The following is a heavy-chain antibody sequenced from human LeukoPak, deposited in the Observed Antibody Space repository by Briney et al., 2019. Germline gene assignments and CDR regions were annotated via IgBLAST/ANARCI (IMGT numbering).Heavy chain of an antibody. CDR2: ISNGGDRT. D-gene: IGHD6-19*01. J-gene: IGHJ4*02. Sequence: GGSLRLSCASSGFSFSSFDMTWVRQAPGKGLEWVSGISNGGDRTYYADSVKGRFTISRDNSKNTLYLQMNSLRAEDTAVYYCAKDRRVAVAGTMGYWGQGTLVTVSS. CDR3: AKDRRVAVAGTMGY. CDR1: GFSFSSFD. V-gene: IGHV3-23*01.